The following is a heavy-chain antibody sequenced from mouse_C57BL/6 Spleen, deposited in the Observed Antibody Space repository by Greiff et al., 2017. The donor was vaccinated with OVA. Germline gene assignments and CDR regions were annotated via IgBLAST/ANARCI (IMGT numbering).Heavy chain of an antibody. CDR3: AREAYSNYEPFAY. V-gene: IGHV14-2*01. J-gene: IGHJ3*01. CDR2: IDPEAGET. D-gene: IGHD2-5*01. CDR1: GFNITDYY. Sequence: VQLQQSGAELVKPGASVKLSCTASGFNITDYYMHWVKQRTEQGLEWIGRIDPEAGETKYAPKFPGKATITADTSSHTAYLQLSSLTSEDTAVYYCAREAYSNYEPFAYWGQGTLVTVSA.